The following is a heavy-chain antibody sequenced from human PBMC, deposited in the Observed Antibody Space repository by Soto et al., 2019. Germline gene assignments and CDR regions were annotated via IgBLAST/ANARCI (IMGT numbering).Heavy chain of an antibody. V-gene: IGHV1-2*02. D-gene: IGHD1-7*01. CDR2: INPNSGGT. Sequence: GASVKVSCKASGYTFTGYYMHWVRQAPGQGLEWMGWINPNSGGTNYAQKFQGRVTMTRDTSISTAYMELNSLRAEDTAFYYCAKDIGQYNWNYGRYYFYGMDVWGQGTTVTVSS. CDR3: AKDIGQYNWNYGRYYFYGMDV. CDR1: GYTFTGYY. J-gene: IGHJ6*02.